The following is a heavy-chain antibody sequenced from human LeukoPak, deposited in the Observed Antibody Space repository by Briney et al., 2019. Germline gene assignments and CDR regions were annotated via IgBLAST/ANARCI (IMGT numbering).Heavy chain of an antibody. Sequence: GGSLRLSCSVSGVTFRNYGMHWVRQAPGKGLEWVALISSDGIDKLYGASVKGRFTISRDDSKSTLYLQMNSLTAEDTAVYYCTTKVMRGNLGDDYDDWGQGTLVTVSS. D-gene: IGHD5-12*01. CDR2: ISSDGIDK. CDR1: GVTFRNYG. V-gene: IGHV3-30*03. CDR3: TTKVMRGNLGDDYDD. J-gene: IGHJ4*02.